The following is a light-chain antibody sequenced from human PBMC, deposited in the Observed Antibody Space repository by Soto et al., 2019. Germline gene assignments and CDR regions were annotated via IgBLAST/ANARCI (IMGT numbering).Light chain of an antibody. CDR3: QQANSFPWT. V-gene: IGKV1-5*01. J-gene: IGKJ1*01. CDR2: DAS. Sequence: DIQMTQSPSTLSASVGDRVTITCRASQSISSWLAWYQQKPGKAPKLLIYDASSLESGVPSRFSGSGSGTEFTLTISSLKPDDFATYYCQQANSFPWTFGQGTKVDIK. CDR1: QSISSW.